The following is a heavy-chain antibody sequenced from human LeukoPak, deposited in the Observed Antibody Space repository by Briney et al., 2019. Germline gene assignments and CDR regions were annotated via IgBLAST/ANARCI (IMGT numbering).Heavy chain of an antibody. D-gene: IGHD3-22*01. Sequence: ASVKVSCRASGFTFTSSAVQWVRQARGQRLEWIGWIVVGSGNTNYAQKFQERVTITRDMSTSTAYMELSSLRSEDTAVYYCARHPMIVVVFDYWGQGTLVTVSS. V-gene: IGHV1-58*01. CDR3: ARHPMIVVVFDY. CDR1: GFTFTSSA. J-gene: IGHJ4*02. CDR2: IVVGSGNT.